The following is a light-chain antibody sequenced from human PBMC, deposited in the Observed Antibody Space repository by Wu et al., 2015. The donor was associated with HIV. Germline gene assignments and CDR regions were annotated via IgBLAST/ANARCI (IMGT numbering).Light chain of an antibody. J-gene: IGKJ2*03. V-gene: IGKV3-20*01. CDR3: QQYGNSPYS. CDR1: QGINHY. CDR2: DAS. Sequence: EVVLTQSPATLSLSPGQRATLSCRASQGINHYLAWYQQKPGQAPSLLIYDASIRATGVPARFSGSGSGTDFTLTISRLEPEDFAVYYCQQYGNSPYSFGQGTKLQTK.